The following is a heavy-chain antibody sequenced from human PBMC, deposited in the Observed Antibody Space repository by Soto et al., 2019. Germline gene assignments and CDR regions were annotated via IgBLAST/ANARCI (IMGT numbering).Heavy chain of an antibody. CDR1: GYTFTSYC. CDR2: ISAYNGNT. Sequence: ASVKVSCKASGYTFTSYCISWVRQAPGQGLEWMGWISAYNGNTNYAQKLQGRVTMTTDTSTSTAYMELRSLRSDDTAVYYCARASKKYSSSWYGSWFDPWGQGTLVTVSS. J-gene: IGHJ5*02. V-gene: IGHV1-18*04. D-gene: IGHD6-13*01. CDR3: ARASKKYSSSWYGSWFDP.